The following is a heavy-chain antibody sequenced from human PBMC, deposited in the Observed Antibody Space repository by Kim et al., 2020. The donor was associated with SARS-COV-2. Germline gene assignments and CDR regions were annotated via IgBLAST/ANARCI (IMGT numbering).Heavy chain of an antibody. CDR1: GGSISSSSYY. V-gene: IGHV4-39*01. CDR3: ARSAARTSFDY. Sequence: SETLSLTCTVSGGSISSSSYYWGWIRQPPGKELEWIGSIYYSGSTYYNPSLKSRVTISVDTSKNQFSLKLSSVTAADTAVYYCARSAARTSFDYWGQGTL. CDR2: IYYSGST. D-gene: IGHD6-6*01. J-gene: IGHJ4*02.